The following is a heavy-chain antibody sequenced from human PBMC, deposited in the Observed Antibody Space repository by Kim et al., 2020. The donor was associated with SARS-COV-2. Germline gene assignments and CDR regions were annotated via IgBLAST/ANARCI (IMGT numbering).Heavy chain of an antibody. CDR3: ARALQLGLNWFDP. Sequence: GGSLRLSCAASGFTFSTYAMHWIRQAPGKGLEWVSSIGASGGSTNSADSVKGRFTISRDNSKNTLYLQMNSLTVDDTAVYYCARALQLGLNWFDPWGQGTLVTVSS. J-gene: IGHJ5*02. D-gene: IGHD7-27*01. CDR2: IGASGGST. CDR1: GFTFSTYA. V-gene: IGHV3-23*01.